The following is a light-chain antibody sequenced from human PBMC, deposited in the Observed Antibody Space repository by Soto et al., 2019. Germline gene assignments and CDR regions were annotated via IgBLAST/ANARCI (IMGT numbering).Light chain of an antibody. CDR2: STT. Sequence: QAVVTQEPSLTVSPGGTVTLTCASSTGPVTSGFYPHWVQQKPGQAPRTLIYSTTNKRSWTPARFSGSLLGGKAALTLSGVQPEDEADYYCLLYHGGSYVFGAGTKLTVL. J-gene: IGLJ1*01. CDR1: TGPVTSGFY. CDR3: LLYHGGSYV. V-gene: IGLV7-43*01.